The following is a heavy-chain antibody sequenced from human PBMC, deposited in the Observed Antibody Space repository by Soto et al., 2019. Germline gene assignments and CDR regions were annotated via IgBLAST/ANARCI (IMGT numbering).Heavy chain of an antibody. D-gene: IGHD3-22*01. CDR1: GFTLSDAW. CDR2: IKTKTDGGTR. J-gene: IGHJ4*02. CDR3: TTVSHSSSYCHDY. V-gene: IGHV3-15*01. Sequence: EVQLVESGGGLVKPGGSLRLSCAASGFTLSDAWMSWVRQAPGKGLEWVGRIKTKTDGGTRDYAAPVNGRFIFSRDDSKNTLCLQMNSLKTEDTAVYYCTTVSHSSSYCHDYWGQGTLVTVSS.